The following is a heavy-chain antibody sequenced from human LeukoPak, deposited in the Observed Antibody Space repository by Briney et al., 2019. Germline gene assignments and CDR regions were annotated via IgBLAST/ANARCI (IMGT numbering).Heavy chain of an antibody. V-gene: IGHV4-59*01. CDR2: ISYSGDT. J-gene: IGHJ4*02. CDR1: GGSISSYY. D-gene: IGHD2-2*01. Sequence: SETLSLTCTVSGGSISSYYWSWIRQPPGKGLEWIGYISYSGDTTYNPSLKSRVTISIDSSKNQFSLYLRSVTAADTAVYYCARRISTMTQFDYWGQGTLVTVSS. CDR3: ARRISTMTQFDY.